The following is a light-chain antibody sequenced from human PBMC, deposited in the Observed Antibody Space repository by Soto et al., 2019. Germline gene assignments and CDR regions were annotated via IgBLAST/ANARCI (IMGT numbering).Light chain of an antibody. CDR1: SRDIGAYNL. CDR3: NSYTASSTLVV. J-gene: IGLJ2*01. CDR2: EVS. V-gene: IGLV2-14*01. Sequence: QSALTQPASVSGSPGQSITISCSGTSRDIGAYNLVSWYQQHPGKAPKLMIYEVSNRPSGVSNRFSGSKSGNTASLTISGLQAEDEAHYFCNSYTASSTLVVFGGGTKVTVL.